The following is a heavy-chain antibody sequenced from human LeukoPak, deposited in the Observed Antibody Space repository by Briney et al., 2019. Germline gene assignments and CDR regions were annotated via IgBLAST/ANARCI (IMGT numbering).Heavy chain of an antibody. Sequence: GRSLSLSCAASEFTPSSYWMHWVRQAPGGGLGWVSCLNNDGSSIRYTDSVRGRFTISRDNAKNTLYLQMNSLRAEDTAVYYCATGNYHGFDIWGQGTMVTVSS. V-gene: IGHV3-74*01. CDR2: LNNDGSSI. CDR3: ATGNYHGFDI. CDR1: EFTPSSYW. D-gene: IGHD3-16*02. J-gene: IGHJ3*02.